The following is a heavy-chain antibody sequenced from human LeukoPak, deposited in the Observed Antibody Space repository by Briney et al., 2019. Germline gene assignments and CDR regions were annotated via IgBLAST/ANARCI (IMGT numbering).Heavy chain of an antibody. V-gene: IGHV4-4*07. D-gene: IGHD1-26*01. CDR3: ARDLNSGSYYRYYGMDV. J-gene: IGHJ6*02. CDR1: GGSINSYY. Sequence: PSETLSLTCTVSGGSINSYYWSWIRPPAGKGLELIWRIYTSGSTNYNPSLKSRVTMSVDTSKNQFSLKLSSVTAADTAVYYCARDLNSGSYYRYYGMDVWGQGTTVTVSS. CDR2: IYTSGST.